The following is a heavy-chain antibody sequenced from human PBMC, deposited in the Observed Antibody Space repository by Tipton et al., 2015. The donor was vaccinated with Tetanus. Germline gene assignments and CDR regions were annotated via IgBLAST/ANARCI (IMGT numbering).Heavy chain of an antibody. D-gene: IGHD6-13*01. Sequence: TLSLTCTVSGGSISSYYWSWIQQPPGKGLEWIGYVYYTGSTNHNPSLKSRVTISMDRSKSQISLQLTSVTAADTAVYFCAGVTAQRTELYFDHWGQGTLVTVSS. CDR1: GGSISSYY. J-gene: IGHJ4*02. CDR2: VYYTGST. CDR3: AGVTAQRTELYFDH. V-gene: IGHV4-59*07.